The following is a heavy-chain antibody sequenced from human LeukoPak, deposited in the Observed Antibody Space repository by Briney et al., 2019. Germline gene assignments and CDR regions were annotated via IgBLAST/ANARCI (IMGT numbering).Heavy chain of an antibody. CDR1: GFTFRSYA. CDR3: ARAGRRSWYFYLFDP. CDR2: ISYDGSNK. V-gene: IGHV3-30-3*01. Sequence: PGGSLRLSCAASGFTFRSYAMQSVCQAPGKGLEWVAVISYDGSNKYYADSAKGRFTNSRDNSKNTLYLQMNSLRAEDTAVYYCARAGRRSWYFYLFDPWGQRTLVTVSS. D-gene: IGHD6-13*01. J-gene: IGHJ5*02.